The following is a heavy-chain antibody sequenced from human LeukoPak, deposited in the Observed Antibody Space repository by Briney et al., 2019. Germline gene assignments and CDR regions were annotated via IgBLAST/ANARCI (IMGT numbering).Heavy chain of an antibody. D-gene: IGHD4-17*01. Sequence: SETLSLTCGVSDYSISTDYYWGWLRQPPGKGLEWIGNVHHSDSTYYYNPSLKSRVTISVDTSKNRFSLKLTSVTAADTAVYYCARIVYGDSGGYSDFWGQGTLVIVSS. CDR1: DYSISTDYY. CDR2: VHHSDSTY. J-gene: IGHJ4*02. V-gene: IGHV4-38-2*01. CDR3: ARIVYGDSGGYSDF.